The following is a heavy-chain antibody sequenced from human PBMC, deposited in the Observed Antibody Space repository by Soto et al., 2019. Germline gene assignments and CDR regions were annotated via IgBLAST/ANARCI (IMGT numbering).Heavy chain of an antibody. CDR3: TRSWELIDY. CDR2: IKEDGSEK. J-gene: IGHJ4*02. Sequence: EVQLVESGGGMVQSGGSLRVSCAASGFIFSNYWMSWVRQAPGKGPEWVANIKEDGSEKQYMDSVKGRFTISRDNAKNSLSLQMNSLKVEDTAVYYCTRSWELIDYWGQGTQVTVSS. V-gene: IGHV3-7*01. D-gene: IGHD1-26*01. CDR1: GFIFSNYW.